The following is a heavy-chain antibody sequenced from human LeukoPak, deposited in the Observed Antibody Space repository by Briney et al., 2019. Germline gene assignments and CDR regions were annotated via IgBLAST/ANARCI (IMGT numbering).Heavy chain of an antibody. Sequence: GSLRLSCAASGFTFSSYGMHWVRQAPGKGLEWVAVIWYDGSDKYYADSVKGRFTISRDNAKNSLYLQMNSLRDEDTAVYYCARGGSGYGDYSYFFGLDVWGQGTTVTVSS. CDR2: IWYDGSDK. V-gene: IGHV3-33*01. CDR3: ARGGSGYGDYSYFFGLDV. J-gene: IGHJ6*02. CDR1: GFTFSSYG. D-gene: IGHD5-12*01.